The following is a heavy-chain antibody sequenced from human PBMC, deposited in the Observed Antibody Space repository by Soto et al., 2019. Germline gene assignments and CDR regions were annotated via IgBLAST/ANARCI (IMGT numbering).Heavy chain of an antibody. J-gene: IGHJ4*02. CDR2: IKSKTDGGTT. V-gene: IGHV3-15*01. CDR3: TTDPPDPLPFDY. Sequence: EVQLVESGGGLVKPGGSLRLSCAASGFTFSNAWMSWVRQAPGKGLEWVGRIKSKTDGGTTDYAAPVQGRFTISRDDSKNTLYLQMNSLKTEDTAVSYCTTDPPDPLPFDYWGQGTLVTVSS. CDR1: GFTFSNAW. D-gene: IGHD2-15*01.